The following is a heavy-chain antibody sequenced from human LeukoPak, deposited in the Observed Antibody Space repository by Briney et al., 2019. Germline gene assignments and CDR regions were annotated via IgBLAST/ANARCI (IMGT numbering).Heavy chain of an antibody. CDR3: ARETNWTFDY. D-gene: IGHD1-20*01. Sequence: PSETLSLTCTVSGGSIRSYYWSWIRQPAGKGLEWIGRIYTSGTTNYNPSPKSRVTMSIDTSKNHFSLKLSSVTAADTAVYYCARETNWTFDYWGQGTLVTVSS. CDR2: IYTSGTT. CDR1: GGSIRSYY. J-gene: IGHJ4*02. V-gene: IGHV4-4*07.